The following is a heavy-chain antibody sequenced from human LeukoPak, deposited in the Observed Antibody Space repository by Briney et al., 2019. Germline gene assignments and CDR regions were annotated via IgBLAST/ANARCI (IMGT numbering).Heavy chain of an antibody. Sequence: GGSLRLSCAASGFTFSSYSMTWVRQAPGKGLEWVSSISSSSSYIYYADSVKGRFTISRDNAKNSLYLQMNSLRAEDTAVYYWAKDTWIQLLVRPLEYLGQGTLVTVSS. V-gene: IGHV3-21*01. D-gene: IGHD5-18*01. CDR1: GFTFSSYS. CDR2: ISSSSSYI. J-gene: IGHJ4*02. CDR3: AKDTWIQLLVRPLEY.